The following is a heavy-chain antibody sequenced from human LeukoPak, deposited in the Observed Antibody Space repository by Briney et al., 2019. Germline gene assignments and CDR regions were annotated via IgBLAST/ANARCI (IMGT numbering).Heavy chain of an antibody. V-gene: IGHV4-34*01. CDR1: GGSFSGYY. Sequence: PSETLSLTCAVYGGSFSGYYWSWIRQPPGKGLEWIGEINHSGSTNYNPSLKSRVTISVDTSKNQFSLKLSSVTAADTAVYYCAREARYSGYDSPYYFDYWGQETLVTVSS. CDR3: AREARYSGYDSPYYFDY. J-gene: IGHJ4*02. D-gene: IGHD5-12*01. CDR2: INHSGST.